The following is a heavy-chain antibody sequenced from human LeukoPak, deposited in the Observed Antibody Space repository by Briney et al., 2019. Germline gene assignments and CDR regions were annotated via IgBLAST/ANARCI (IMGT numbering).Heavy chain of an antibody. Sequence: PGGSLRLSCAASGFTFSSYGMHWVHQAPGKGLEWVAVIWYDGSNKCYADSVKGRFTISRDNSKNTLYLQMNSLRAEDTAVYYCAGDYGEYYYGMDVWGQGTTVTVSS. V-gene: IGHV3-33*01. D-gene: IGHD4-17*01. CDR2: IWYDGSNK. J-gene: IGHJ6*02. CDR3: AGDYGEYYYGMDV. CDR1: GFTFSSYG.